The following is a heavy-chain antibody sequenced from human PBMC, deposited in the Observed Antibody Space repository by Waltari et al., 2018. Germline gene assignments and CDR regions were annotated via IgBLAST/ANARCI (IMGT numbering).Heavy chain of an antibody. CDR1: GFPFDDYA. CDR2: ISWNSGTI. CDR3: AKDKTRWSGSHLFDS. Sequence: EVQLEESGGGLVQPGRSLRLSCAASGFPFDDYAMHWVRQAPGKGLEWVSGISWNSGTIDYSDAVKGRFTMSRDNAKNSLFLQMNSLRPEDTAFYYCAKDKTRWSGSHLFDSWGQGTLVTVSS. J-gene: IGHJ4*02. V-gene: IGHV3-9*01. D-gene: IGHD1-26*01.